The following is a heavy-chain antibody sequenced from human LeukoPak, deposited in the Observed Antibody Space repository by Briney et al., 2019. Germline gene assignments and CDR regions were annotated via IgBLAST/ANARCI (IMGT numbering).Heavy chain of an antibody. Sequence: SETLSLTCAVSGGSISSGGYSWSWIRQPPGKGLEWIGEINHSGSTNYNPSLKSRVTISVDTSKNQFSLKLSSVTAADTAVYYCARLYDSSGYSYWYFDLWGRGTLVTVSS. CDR1: GGSISSGGYS. J-gene: IGHJ2*01. CDR2: INHSGST. D-gene: IGHD3-22*01. CDR3: ARLYDSSGYSYWYFDL. V-gene: IGHV4-30-2*01.